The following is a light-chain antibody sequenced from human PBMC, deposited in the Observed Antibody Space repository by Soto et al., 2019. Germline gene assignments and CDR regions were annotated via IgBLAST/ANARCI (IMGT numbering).Light chain of an antibody. V-gene: IGKV3-20*01. Sequence: DIVLTQSPGTLSLSPGERPTLSCRASQRVSRSYLAWYQQKPGQATRILIYGASSRDTGTPDRFSGSGSGTDCTLTISRLEPEDFAVYDRQQYGSSAITFGQGTRLEIK. CDR2: GAS. J-gene: IGKJ5*01. CDR3: QQYGSSAIT. CDR1: QRVSRSY.